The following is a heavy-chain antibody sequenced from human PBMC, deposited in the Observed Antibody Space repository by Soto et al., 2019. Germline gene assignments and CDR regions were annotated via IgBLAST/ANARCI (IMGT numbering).Heavy chain of an antibody. D-gene: IGHD6-19*01. CDR1: GYTLTELS. CDR2: FDPEDGET. J-gene: IGHJ4*02. CDR3: ATPVAGEYYFDD. Sequence: ASVKVSCKVSGYTLTELSMHWVRQAPGKGLEWMGGFDPEDGETIYAQKFQGRVTMTEDTSTDTAYMELSSLRSEDTAVYYCATPVAGEYYFDDWGQGTRVTVSS. V-gene: IGHV1-24*01.